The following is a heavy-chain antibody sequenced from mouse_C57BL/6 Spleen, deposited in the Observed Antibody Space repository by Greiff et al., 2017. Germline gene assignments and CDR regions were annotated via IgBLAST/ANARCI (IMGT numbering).Heavy chain of an antibody. CDR2: IWTGGGT. Sequence: VKLVESGPGLVAPSQSLSITCTVSGFSLTSYAISWVRQPPGKDLEWLGVIWTGGGTNYNSALKSRLSISKDNSKSQVFLKMNSLQTDDTARYYCARNLGYGPYYYAMDYWGQGTSVTVSS. V-gene: IGHV2-9-1*01. J-gene: IGHJ4*01. D-gene: IGHD2-10*02. CDR1: GFSLTSYA. CDR3: ARNLGYGPYYYAMDY.